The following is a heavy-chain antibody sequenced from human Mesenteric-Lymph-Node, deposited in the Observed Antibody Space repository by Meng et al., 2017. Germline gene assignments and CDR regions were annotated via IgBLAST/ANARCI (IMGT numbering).Heavy chain of an antibody. V-gene: IGHV4-34*01. Sequence: QVQLQQGGEGLLKPSGTLPLTCAGDGGYFSGYYWSWIRQPPGKGLEWIGEINHSGSTNYNPSLKSRVTISVDTSKNQFSLKLSSVTAADTAVYYCARVSTAVYQLLWTYWYFDLWGRGTLVTVSS. CDR3: ARVSTAVYQLLWTYWYFDL. CDR2: INHSGST. CDR1: GGYFSGYY. J-gene: IGHJ2*01. D-gene: IGHD2-2*01.